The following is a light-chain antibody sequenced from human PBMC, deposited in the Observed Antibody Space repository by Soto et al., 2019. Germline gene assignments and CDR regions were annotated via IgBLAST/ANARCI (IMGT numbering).Light chain of an antibody. J-gene: IGKJ1*01. CDR2: GAS. Sequence: EIVMTQSPATLSVSPGERVTLSCRASQSVSSNLAWYQQKPDQAPRLLIYGASTRATGVPATFGGSGSGTEYTLTISSLQSEDFAIYYCQQYNNWPWTFGQGTKVEIK. CDR1: QSVSSN. V-gene: IGKV3-15*01. CDR3: QQYNNWPWT.